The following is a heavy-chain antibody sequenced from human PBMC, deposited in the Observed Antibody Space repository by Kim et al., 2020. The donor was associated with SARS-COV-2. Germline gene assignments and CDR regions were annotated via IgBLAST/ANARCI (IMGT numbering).Heavy chain of an antibody. J-gene: IGHJ6*02. V-gene: IGHV3-23*01. CDR1: GFTFSSYA. CDR2: ISGSGGST. D-gene: IGHD6-6*01. Sequence: GGSLRLSCAASGFTFSSYAMSWVRQAPGKGLEWVSAISGSGGSTYYADSVKGRFTISRDNSKNTLYLQMNSLRAEDTAVYYCAKKGLGSSSSSPGYYYYGMDVWGQGTTVTVSS. CDR3: AKKGLGSSSSSPGYYYYGMDV.